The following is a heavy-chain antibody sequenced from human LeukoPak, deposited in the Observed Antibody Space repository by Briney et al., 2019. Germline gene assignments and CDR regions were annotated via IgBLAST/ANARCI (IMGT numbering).Heavy chain of an antibody. CDR1: GYTFTSYG. D-gene: IGHD4-23*01. J-gene: IGHJ4*02. CDR3: ARGYGGNSPDY. Sequence: GASVKVSCKASGYTFTSYGISWVRQAPGQGLEWMGWISAYNGNTDYSQKLQGRVTMTSDTSTSTAYMELRSLRSDGTAVYYCARGYGGNSPDYWGQGTLVTVSS. CDR2: ISAYNGNT. V-gene: IGHV1-18*01.